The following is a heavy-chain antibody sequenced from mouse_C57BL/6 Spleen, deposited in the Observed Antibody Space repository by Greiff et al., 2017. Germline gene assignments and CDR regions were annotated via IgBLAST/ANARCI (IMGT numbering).Heavy chain of an antibody. J-gene: IGHJ2*01. CDR3: ARKGDYDYGIYYFDY. V-gene: IGHV1-55*01. D-gene: IGHD2-4*01. CDR1: GYTFTSYW. CDR2: IYPGSGST. Sequence: QVQLQQPGAELVKPGASVKMSCKASGYTFTSYWITWVKQRPGQGLEWIGDIYPGSGSTNYNEKFKSKATLTVDTSSSTAYMQLSSLTSEDSEVYYCARKGDYDYGIYYFDYWGQGTTLTVSS.